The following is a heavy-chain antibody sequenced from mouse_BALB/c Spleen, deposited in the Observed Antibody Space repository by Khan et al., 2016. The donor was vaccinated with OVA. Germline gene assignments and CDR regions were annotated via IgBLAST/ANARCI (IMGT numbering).Heavy chain of an antibody. D-gene: IGHD2-14*01. CDR1: GYAFSNYL. J-gene: IGHJ3*01. Sequence: VELVESGAELVRPGSSVKISCKASGYAFSNYLMNWVKQGPGQGLEWIGQIYPGDGNTNYNGKFKAKATLTADKSSSTAYMQLSSLTSEDSAVYFCARSGYDYFAYGGQGTLVTVSA. CDR2: IYPGDGNT. V-gene: IGHV1-80*01. CDR3: ARSGYDYFAY.